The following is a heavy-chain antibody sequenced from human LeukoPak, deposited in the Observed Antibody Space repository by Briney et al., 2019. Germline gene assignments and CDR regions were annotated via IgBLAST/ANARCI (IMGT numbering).Heavy chain of an antibody. J-gene: IGHJ4*02. V-gene: IGHV1-8*01. CDR2: MNPNSGNT. D-gene: IGHD3-22*01. CDR3: ARGSYYYDSSGPSGDY. Sequence: GASVKVSCKASGYTFTSYDINWVRQATGQGHEWMGWMNPNSGNTGYAQKFQGRVTMTRNTSISTAYMELSSLRSEDTAVYYCARGSYYYDSSGPSGDYWGQGTLVTVSS. CDR1: GYTFTSYD.